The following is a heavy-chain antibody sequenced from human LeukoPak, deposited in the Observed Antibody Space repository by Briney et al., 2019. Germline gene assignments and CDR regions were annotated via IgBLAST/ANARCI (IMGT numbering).Heavy chain of an antibody. J-gene: IGHJ4*02. V-gene: IGHV3-30*03. CDR1: GFTFSSYG. CDR2: ISYDGSNK. Sequence: PGRSLGLSCAASGFTFSSYGMHWVRQAPGKGLEWVAVISYDGSNKYYADSVKGRFTISRDNSKNTLYLQMNSLRAEDTAVYYCHVAAAGTAFDYWGQGTLVTVSS. D-gene: IGHD6-13*01. CDR3: HVAAAGTAFDY.